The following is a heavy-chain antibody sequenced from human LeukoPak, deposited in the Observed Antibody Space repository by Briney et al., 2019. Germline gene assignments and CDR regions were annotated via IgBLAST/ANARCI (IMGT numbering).Heavy chain of an antibody. CDR1: GGTFSSYA. D-gene: IGHD3-22*01. V-gene: IGHV1-18*01. CDR3: ARAYDSSGYYYPAFDI. J-gene: IGHJ3*02. Sequence: ASVKVSCKASGGTFSSYAISWVRQAPGQGLEWMGWISAYNGNTNYAQKLQGRVTMTTDTSTSTAYMELRSLRSDDTAVYYCARAYDSSGYYYPAFDIWGQGTMVTVSS. CDR2: ISAYNGNT.